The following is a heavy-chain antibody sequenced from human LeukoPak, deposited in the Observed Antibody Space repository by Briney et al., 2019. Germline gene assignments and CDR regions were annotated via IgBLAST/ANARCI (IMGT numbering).Heavy chain of an antibody. CDR2: IGPDDAT. CDR3: AKGNLQLGQDACDI. Sequence: PGGSLRLSCAASGFSLSGNAVSWVRQAPGKRPEWVAGIGPDDATFYPASVRGRFTISRDTSQNTVYLQMNSLRAEDTALYYCAKGNLQLGQDACDIWGQGTMVTVSS. V-gene: IGHV3-23*01. D-gene: IGHD5-18*01. J-gene: IGHJ3*02. CDR1: GFSLSGNA.